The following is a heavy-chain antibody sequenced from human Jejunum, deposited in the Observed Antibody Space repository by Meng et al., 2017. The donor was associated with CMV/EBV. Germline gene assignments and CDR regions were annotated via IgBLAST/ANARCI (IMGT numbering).Heavy chain of an antibody. D-gene: IGHD5-24*01. V-gene: IGHV1-3*01. CDR3: ARSRGTGYNLNS. CDR2: INAGNGNT. CDR1: GDIFTIYD. Sequence: SCKASGDIFTIYDMHWVRKAPGQRPEWMGRINAGNGNTKYSQKFKGRVTISRDTSASTAYMELDSLRSEDTAVYYCARSRGTGYNLNSWGQGTLVTVSS. J-gene: IGHJ4*02.